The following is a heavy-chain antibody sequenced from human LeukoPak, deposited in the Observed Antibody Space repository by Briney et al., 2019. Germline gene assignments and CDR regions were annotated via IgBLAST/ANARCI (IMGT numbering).Heavy chain of an antibody. D-gene: IGHD3-16*02. CDR2: ISGSGGST. CDR1: GFTFSSYA. J-gene: IGHJ4*02. CDR3: AKDPAFMITFGGVID. Sequence: GGSLRLSCAASGFTFSSYAMSWVRQAPGKGLEWVSAISGSGGSTYYADSVKGRSTISRDNSKNTLYLQMNSLRAEDTAVYYCAKDPAFMITFGGVIDWGQGTLVTVSS. V-gene: IGHV3-23*01.